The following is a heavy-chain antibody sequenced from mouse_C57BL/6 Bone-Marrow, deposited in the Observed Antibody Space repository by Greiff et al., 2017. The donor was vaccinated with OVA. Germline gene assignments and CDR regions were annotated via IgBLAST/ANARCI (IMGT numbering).Heavy chain of an antibody. V-gene: IGHV5-4*01. J-gene: IGHJ4*01. Sequence: EVKLVESGGGLVKPGGSLKLSCAASGFTFSSYAMSWVRQTPEKRLEWVATISDGGSYTYYPDNVKGRFTISRDNAKNNLYLQMSHLKSEDTAMYYCARDRGYYGSLYYAMDYWGQGTSVTVSS. CDR3: ARDRGYYGSLYYAMDY. D-gene: IGHD2-2*01. CDR2: ISDGGSYT. CDR1: GFTFSSYA.